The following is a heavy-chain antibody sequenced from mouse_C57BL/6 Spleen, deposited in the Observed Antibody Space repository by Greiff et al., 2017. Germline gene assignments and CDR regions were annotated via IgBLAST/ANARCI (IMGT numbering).Heavy chain of an antibody. V-gene: IGHV1-76*01. CDR1: GFTFTDYY. Sequence: VKLMESGAELVRPGASVKLSCKASGFTFTDYYINWVKQRPGQGLEWIARIYPGSGNTYYNEKFKGKATLTAEKSSSTAYMQLSSLTSEDSAVYFCAREDWYFDVWGTGTTVTVSS. CDR2: IYPGSGNT. CDR3: AREDWYFDV. J-gene: IGHJ1*03.